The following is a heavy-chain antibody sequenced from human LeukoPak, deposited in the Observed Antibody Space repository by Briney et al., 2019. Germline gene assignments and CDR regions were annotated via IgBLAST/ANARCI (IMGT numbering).Heavy chain of an antibody. Sequence: ASVKVSCKASGYTFTGYYMHWVRQAPGQGLEWMGRINPNSGGTNYAQKFQGRVTMTRDTSISTAYMELSRLRSDDTAVYYCARGGRGDSSGYYYVSYVVWGQGTLVTVSS. V-gene: IGHV1-2*06. J-gene: IGHJ4*02. CDR3: ARGGRGDSSGYYYVSYVV. D-gene: IGHD3-22*01. CDR1: GYTFTGYY. CDR2: INPNSGGT.